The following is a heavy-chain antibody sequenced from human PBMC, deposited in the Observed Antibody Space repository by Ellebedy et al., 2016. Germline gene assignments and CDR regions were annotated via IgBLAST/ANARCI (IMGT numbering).Heavy chain of an antibody. CDR3: TRRQLSDYPDDN. CDR1: GYNFTTYW. D-gene: IGHD4-17*01. J-gene: IGHJ4*02. CDR2: IHPGDSDT. V-gene: IGHV5-51*01. Sequence: GESLKISCTGSGYNFTTYWIGWVRQMPGKGLEWMGLIHPGDSDTTYSPSFQGQVTMSADKSVSTAYLQWSSLKASDTAIYYCTRRQLSDYPDDNWGQGTLVTVSS.